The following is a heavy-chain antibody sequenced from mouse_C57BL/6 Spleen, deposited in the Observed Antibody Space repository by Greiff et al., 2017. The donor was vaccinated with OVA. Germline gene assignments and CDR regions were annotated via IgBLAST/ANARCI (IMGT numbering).Heavy chain of an antibody. V-gene: IGHV5-6*01. J-gene: IGHJ1*03. CDR2: ISRGGSYT. CDR1: GFTFSSYG. CDR3: ARTYGSSYWYFDV. Sequence: EVHLVESGGDLVKPGGSLKLSCAASGFTFSSYGMSWVRQTPDKRLEWVATISRGGSYTYYPDSVKGRFTISRDNAKNTLYLQMSSLKSEDTAMYCCARTYGSSYWYFDVWGTGTTVTVSA. D-gene: IGHD1-1*01.